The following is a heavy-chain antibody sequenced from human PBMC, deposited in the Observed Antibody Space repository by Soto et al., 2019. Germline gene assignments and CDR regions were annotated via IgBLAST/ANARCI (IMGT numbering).Heavy chain of an antibody. D-gene: IGHD3-9*01. CDR2: ISYDGSNK. CDR3: AGDRGGATYYEILTGYYNYYYYGMDV. J-gene: IGHJ6*02. Sequence: QVQLVESGGGVVQPGRSLRLSCAASGFTFSSYAMHWVRQAPGKGLEWVAVISYDGSNKYYADSVKGRFTISRDNSKNALYRQMSSLRAEDTAVYYCAGDRGGATYYEILTGYYNYYYYGMDVWGQGTTVTVSS. V-gene: IGHV3-30-3*01. CDR1: GFTFSSYA.